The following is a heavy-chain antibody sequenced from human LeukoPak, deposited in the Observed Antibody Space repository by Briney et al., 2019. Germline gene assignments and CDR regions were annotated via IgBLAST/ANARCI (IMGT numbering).Heavy chain of an antibody. Sequence: ASVKVSCKASGYTFTSYDINWVRQATGQGLEWMGWMNPNSGNTGYAQKFQGRVTITRNTSISTAYMELSSLRSEDTAVYYCAQDGRGYDMIYFDYWGQGTLVTVSS. CDR3: AQDGRGYDMIYFDY. CDR2: MNPNSGNT. D-gene: IGHD5-12*01. V-gene: IGHV1-8*03. J-gene: IGHJ4*02. CDR1: GYTFTSYD.